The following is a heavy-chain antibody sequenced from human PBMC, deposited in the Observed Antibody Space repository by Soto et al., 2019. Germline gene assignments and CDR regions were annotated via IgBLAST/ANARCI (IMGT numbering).Heavy chain of an antibody. CDR1: GYTFTSYA. D-gene: IGHD2-21*02. CDR3: ARVAYCGGDCVDY. J-gene: IGHJ4*02. CDR2: INAGNGNT. Sequence: QVQLVQSGAEVKKPGASVKVSCKASGYTFTSYAMHWVRQAPGQRLEWMGWINAGNGNTKYSQKFQGRVTITRDTSASAAYMELSSLRSEDTAVYYCARVAYCGGDCVDYWGQGTLVTVSS. V-gene: IGHV1-3*01.